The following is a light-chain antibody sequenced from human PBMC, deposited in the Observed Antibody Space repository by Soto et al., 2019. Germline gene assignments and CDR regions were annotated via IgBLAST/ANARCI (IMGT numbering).Light chain of an antibody. V-gene: IGKV3-11*01. CDR3: QQSSNWPPEIT. J-gene: IGKJ5*01. Sequence: EIVLTQSPASLSLSPGERATLSCRASQSVPRNLAWYQQRTGQAPRLLIYDASSRATGIPDRFSGSGSGTDFILTISSLEPEDFAVYYCQQSSNWPPEITFGQGTRLEIK. CDR1: QSVPRN. CDR2: DAS.